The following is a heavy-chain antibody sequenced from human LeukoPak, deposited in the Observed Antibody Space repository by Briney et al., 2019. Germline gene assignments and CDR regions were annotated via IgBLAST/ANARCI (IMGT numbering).Heavy chain of an antibody. Sequence: PSETLSLTCTVSGGAISSYYWSWIRQPPGKGLEWIGYLYYSGSTNYNPCLKSRVTISVDTSKNQFSLKLSSVTAADTAVYYCARKANGDYLQSAFDIWGQGTMVTVSS. CDR2: LYYSGST. CDR1: GGAISSYY. J-gene: IGHJ3*02. CDR3: ARKANGDYLQSAFDI. V-gene: IGHV4-59*08. D-gene: IGHD4-17*01.